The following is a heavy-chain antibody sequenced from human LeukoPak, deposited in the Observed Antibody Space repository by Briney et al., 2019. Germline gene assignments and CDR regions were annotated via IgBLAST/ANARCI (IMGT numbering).Heavy chain of an antibody. Sequence: SETLSLTCTVSSGSISTSNYYWGWVRQPPGKALEWIGNIFYSGSTYYSPSLKSRVTISVDTSKNQFSLKLSSVTAADTAVYYCARQGRLGYSSSWYFPYWGQGTLVTVSS. CDR1: SGSISTSNYY. V-gene: IGHV4-39*07. D-gene: IGHD6-13*01. CDR3: ARQGRLGYSSSWYFPY. J-gene: IGHJ4*02. CDR2: IFYSGST.